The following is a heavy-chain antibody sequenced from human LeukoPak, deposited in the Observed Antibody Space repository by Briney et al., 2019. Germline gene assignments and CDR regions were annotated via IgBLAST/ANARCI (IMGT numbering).Heavy chain of an antibody. CDR3: ARGIVVVPAATKLYYYYGMDV. Sequence: ASVKVSCKASGYTFTGYYMHWVRQAPGQGLEWMGRINPNSGGTNYAQKFQGRVTMTRDTSISTAYMELSRLGSDDTAVYYCARGIVVVPAATKLYYYYGMDVWGQGTTVTVSS. V-gene: IGHV1-2*06. CDR2: INPNSGGT. J-gene: IGHJ6*02. D-gene: IGHD2-2*01. CDR1: GYTFTGYY.